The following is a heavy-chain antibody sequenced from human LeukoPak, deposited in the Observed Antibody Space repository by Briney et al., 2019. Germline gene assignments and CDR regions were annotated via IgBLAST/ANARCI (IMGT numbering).Heavy chain of an antibody. J-gene: IGHJ5*02. D-gene: IGHD6-13*01. CDR1: GGTFSSYA. Sequence: ASVKVSCKASGGTFSSYAISWVRQATGQGLEWMAWMNTNSGNTGYAQKFQGRVTITRNISISTAYMELTSSRSEDTAMYYCARMTAAGINNWFDPWGQGTLVTVSS. V-gene: IGHV1-8*03. CDR2: MNTNSGNT. CDR3: ARMTAAGINNWFDP.